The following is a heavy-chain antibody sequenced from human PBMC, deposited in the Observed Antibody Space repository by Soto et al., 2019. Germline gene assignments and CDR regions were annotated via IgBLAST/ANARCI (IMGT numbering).Heavy chain of an antibody. CDR1: GFTLSSYD. Sequence: EVQLVESGGDLVQPGGSLKLSCGISGFTLSSYDMHWVRQTPGKGLEWVSSIGVTGDTYYLDSVRGRFTISRENARDSVYLQMNSLRAEDTAVYFCAREFCSGGVCYGLYYLDHWGQGTLVTVSA. V-gene: IGHV3-13*01. CDR2: IGVTGDT. D-gene: IGHD2-15*01. CDR3: AREFCSGGVCYGLYYLDH. J-gene: IGHJ4*02.